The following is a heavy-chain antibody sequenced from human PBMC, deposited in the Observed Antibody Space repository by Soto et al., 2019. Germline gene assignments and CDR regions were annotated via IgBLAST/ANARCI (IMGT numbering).Heavy chain of an antibody. V-gene: IGHV5-51*01. CDR3: ARQIYSSGWYVFTPFDY. CDR2: IYPGDSDT. D-gene: IGHD6-19*01. J-gene: IGHJ4*02. Sequence: EVQLVQSGAEVKKPGESLKISCKGSGYSFTSYWIGWVRQMPGKGLEWMGIIYPGDSDTRYSPSFQGQVTISADKSISTAYLQWSSLKASDTAMYYCARQIYSSGWYVFTPFDYWGQGTLVTVSS. CDR1: GYSFTSYW.